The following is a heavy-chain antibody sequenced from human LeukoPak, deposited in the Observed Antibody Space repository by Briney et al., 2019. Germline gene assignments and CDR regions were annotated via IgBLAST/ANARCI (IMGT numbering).Heavy chain of an antibody. J-gene: IGHJ5*01. D-gene: IGHD3-10*01. CDR3: TRAKVPPRPTWFGS. CDR2: INAGGEDP. V-gene: IGHV1-46*02. CDR1: RDMLNSDH. Sequence: GASVKVSCKASRDMLNSDHIHWVRQAPGEGLEWMGVINAGGEDPKFAQNFQGRVDLTWDTSTNTIYMELARPRSEDTAVYYCTRAKVPPRPTWFGSWGQGTLVTVSS.